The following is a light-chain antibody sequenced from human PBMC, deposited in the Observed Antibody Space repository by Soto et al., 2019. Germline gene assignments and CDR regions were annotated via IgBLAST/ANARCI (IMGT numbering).Light chain of an antibody. Sequence: IVVTQSPGTLSLYPGERAILSCRASQSVVNSSLAWVQHKPGQAPRLLIHDASRRATGIPDRFSGSGSGTDFTLTISRLEPEDFAVYYCQQDGDSPFTFGPGTRVDIK. J-gene: IGKJ3*01. CDR3: QQDGDSPFT. CDR1: QSVVNSS. CDR2: DAS. V-gene: IGKV3-20*01.